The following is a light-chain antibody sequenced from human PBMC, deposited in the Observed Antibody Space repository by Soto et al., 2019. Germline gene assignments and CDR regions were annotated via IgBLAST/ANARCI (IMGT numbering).Light chain of an antibody. CDR2: AAS. CDR1: QSISSY. V-gene: IGKV1-39*01. J-gene: IGKJ1*01. CDR3: QQYGSSPWP. Sequence: DIQMTQSPSSLSASVGDRVTIACRASQSISSYLNWYQQKPGKAPKLLIYAASSLQSGVPSRFSGSGSGTDFTLTISRLEPEDFAVYYCQQYGSSPWPFGQGTKVDIK.